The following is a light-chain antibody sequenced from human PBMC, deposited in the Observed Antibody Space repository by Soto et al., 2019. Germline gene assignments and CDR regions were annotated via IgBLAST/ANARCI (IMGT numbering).Light chain of an antibody. Sequence: EIVMTQSPATLSVSPGETVTLSCRASQSVSTNSAWYQQRPGQAPRLLIYGASTRATGIPARFSGSGSGTEFTLTISSLQSEDFAVYYWQQYKDWFSITFGQGTRLEIK. CDR2: GAS. CDR1: QSVSTN. V-gene: IGKV3-15*01. CDR3: QQYKDWFSIT. J-gene: IGKJ5*01.